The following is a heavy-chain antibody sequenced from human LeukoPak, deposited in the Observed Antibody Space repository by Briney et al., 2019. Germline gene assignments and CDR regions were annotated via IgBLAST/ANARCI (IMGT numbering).Heavy chain of an antibody. J-gene: IGHJ5*02. V-gene: IGHV3-23*01. Sequence: GVSLRLSCAASEFTFSNYAMNWVRQAPGKGLGWVSGISGGGGNRVCADSVKGRFNISRDNSKNTLYLQMDSLRAEDTALYYCAKGSGINHYHWIDPWGQGTLVIVSS. CDR3: AKGSGINHYHWIDP. D-gene: IGHD1-14*01. CDR1: EFTFSNYA. CDR2: ISGGGGNR.